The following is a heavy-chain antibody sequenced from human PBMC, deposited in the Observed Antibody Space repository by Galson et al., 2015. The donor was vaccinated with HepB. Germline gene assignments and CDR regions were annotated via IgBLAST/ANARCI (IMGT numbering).Heavy chain of an antibody. Sequence: SLRLSCAASGFTFSSYWMSWVRQAPGKGLEWVANIKQDGSEKYYVDSVKGRFTISRDNAKNSLYLQMNSLRAEDTAVYYCARTGIQRWGYCYYGMDVWGQGTTVTVSS. V-gene: IGHV3-7*03. J-gene: IGHJ6*02. CDR3: ARTGIQRWGYCYYGMDV. CDR2: IKQDGSEK. D-gene: IGHD5-18*01. CDR1: GFTFSSYW.